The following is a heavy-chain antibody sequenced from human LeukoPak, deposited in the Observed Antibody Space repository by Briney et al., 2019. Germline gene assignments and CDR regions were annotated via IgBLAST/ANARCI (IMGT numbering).Heavy chain of an antibody. CDR3: ARDIRSKANFDY. Sequence: SETLSLTCTVSGGSISSSSYYWGWIRQPPGKGPEWIGSIYYSGSTYYNPSLKSRVTISVDTSKNQFSLKLSSVTAADTAVYYCARDIRSKANFDYWGQGTLVTVSS. CDR1: GGSISSSSYY. J-gene: IGHJ4*02. V-gene: IGHV4-39*07. CDR2: IYYSGST.